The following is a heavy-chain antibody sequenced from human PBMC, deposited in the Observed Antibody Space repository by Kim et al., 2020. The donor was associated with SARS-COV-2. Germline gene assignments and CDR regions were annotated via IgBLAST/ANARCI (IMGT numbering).Heavy chain of an antibody. Sequence: GGSLRLSCAASGFTFSSYSMNWVRQAPGKGLEWVSSISSSSSYIYYADSVKGRFTISRDNAKNSLYLQMNSLRAEDTAVYYCARDSISGIAAAGTGLDPWGKGTLVTVSS. V-gene: IGHV3-21*01. CDR2: ISSSSSYI. D-gene: IGHD6-13*01. CDR1: GFTFSSYS. CDR3: ARDSISGIAAAGTGLDP. J-gene: IGHJ5*02.